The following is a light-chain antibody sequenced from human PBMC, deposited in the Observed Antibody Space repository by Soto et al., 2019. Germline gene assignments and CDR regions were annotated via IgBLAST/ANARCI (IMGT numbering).Light chain of an antibody. CDR2: DAS. CDR3: QQRSNWPLT. Sequence: EIVLTQSPATLSLSPVERATLSCRAGQSVSSYLAWYQQKPGQAPRLLIYDASNRATGIPARFSGSGSGTDFTLTISSLEPEDFAVYYCQQRSNWPLTFGGGTKVDIK. J-gene: IGKJ4*01. CDR1: QSVSSY. V-gene: IGKV3-11*01.